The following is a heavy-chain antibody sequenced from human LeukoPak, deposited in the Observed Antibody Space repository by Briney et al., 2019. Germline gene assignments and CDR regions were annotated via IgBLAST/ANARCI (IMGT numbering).Heavy chain of an antibody. V-gene: IGHV4-30-2*01. J-gene: IGHJ4*02. CDR1: GGSVSSGGYY. CDR2: WEN. CDR3: ARRWYSSFDY. D-gene: IGHD6-13*01. Sequence: SQTLSLTCSVSGGSVSSGGYYWSWIRQPPGEGLEWIGWENYYNVSLRSRVTISVDRSKNQFSLKLISVTAADTAVYFCARRWYSSFDYWGQGTLVTVSS.